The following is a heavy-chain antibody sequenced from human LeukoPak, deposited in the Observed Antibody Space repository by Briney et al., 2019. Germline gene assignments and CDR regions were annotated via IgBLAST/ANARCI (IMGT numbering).Heavy chain of an antibody. CDR1: GFTFSSYS. J-gene: IGHJ5*02. CDR3: ARKLNDYDDSSGPPAWFDP. CDR2: ISSSSSYI. V-gene: IGHV3-21*01. D-gene: IGHD3-22*01. Sequence: GGSLRLSCAASGFTFSSYSMNWVRQAPGKGLEWVSSISSSSSYIYYADSVKGRFTISRDNAKNSLYLQMNSLRAEDTAVYYCARKLNDYDDSSGPPAWFDPWGQGTLVTVSS.